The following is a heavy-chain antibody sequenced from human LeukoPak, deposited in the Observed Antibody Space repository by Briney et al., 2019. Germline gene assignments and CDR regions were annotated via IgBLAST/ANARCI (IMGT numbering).Heavy chain of an antibody. J-gene: IGHJ4*02. CDR1: GFTISDYY. V-gene: IGHV4-59*01. D-gene: IGHD3-10*01. Sequence: GSLRLSCAASGFTISDYYMSWIRQAPGKGLEWIGYIYYSGSTNYNPSLKSRVTISVDTSKNQFSLKLSSVTAADTAVYYCARDRGQGSPHFDYWGQGTLVTVSS. CDR2: IYYSGST. CDR3: ARDRGQGSPHFDY.